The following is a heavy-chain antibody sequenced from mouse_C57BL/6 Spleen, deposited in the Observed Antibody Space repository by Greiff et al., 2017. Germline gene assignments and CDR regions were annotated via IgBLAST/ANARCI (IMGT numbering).Heavy chain of an antibody. CDR3: AKWDYGSGYYFDY. D-gene: IGHD1-1*01. J-gene: IGHJ2*01. CDR1: GYAFSSSW. Sequence: VQLQQSGPELVKPGASVKISCKASGYAFSSSWMNWVKQRPGQGLEWIGRIYPGDGDTNYNWKFKGKATLTADKSSSTAYMQLSSLTSEDSAVYFCAKWDYGSGYYFDYWGQGTTLTVSS. V-gene: IGHV1-82*01. CDR2: IYPGDGDT.